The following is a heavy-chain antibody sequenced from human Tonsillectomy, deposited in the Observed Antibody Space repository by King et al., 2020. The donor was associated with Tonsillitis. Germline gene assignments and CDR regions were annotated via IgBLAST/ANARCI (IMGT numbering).Heavy chain of an antibody. J-gene: IGHJ4*02. CDR1: GFTFSSYS. D-gene: IGHD5-18*01. Sequence: VQLVESGGGVVQPGGCLRLSCAASGFTFSSYSMCWVRQAPGKGVEWVSAIMCSGGNTYYENSVRGRITISRDNSKNTLYLQMNSLRAEDTAVYYCVKEEVGYSYGTYWGQGTLVIVSS. CDR2: IMCSGGNT. V-gene: IGHV3-23*04. CDR3: VKEEVGYSYGTY.